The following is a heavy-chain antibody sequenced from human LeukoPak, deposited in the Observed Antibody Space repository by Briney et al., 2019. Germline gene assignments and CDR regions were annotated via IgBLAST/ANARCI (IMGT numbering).Heavy chain of an antibody. CDR2: IIPIFGTA. Sequence: SVKVSCKASGGTFSSYAISWVRQAPGQGLEWMGGIIPIFGTANYAQKFQGRVTITADESTSTAYMELSGLRSEDTAVYYCARGRYQLLYQHNWFDPWGQGTLVTVSS. V-gene: IGHV1-69*13. CDR1: GGTFSSYA. CDR3: ARGRYQLLYQHNWFDP. D-gene: IGHD2-2*02. J-gene: IGHJ5*02.